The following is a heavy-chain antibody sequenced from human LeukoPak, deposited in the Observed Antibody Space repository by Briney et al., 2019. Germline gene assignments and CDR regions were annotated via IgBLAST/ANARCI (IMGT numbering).Heavy chain of an antibody. CDR1: GGSFSGYY. CDR3: ARVDCSGGSCYSYYYYGMDV. J-gene: IGHJ6*02. Sequence: SETLSLTCAVYGGSFSGYYWSWIRQPPGKGLEWIGEINHSGSTNYNPSLKSRVTISVDTSKNQFSLKLSSVTAADTAVYYCARVDCSGGSCYSYYYYGMDVWGQGTTVTVSS. V-gene: IGHV4-34*01. CDR2: INHSGST. D-gene: IGHD2-15*01.